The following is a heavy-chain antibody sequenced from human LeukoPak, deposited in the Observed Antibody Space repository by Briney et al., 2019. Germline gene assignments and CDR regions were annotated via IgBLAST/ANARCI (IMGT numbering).Heavy chain of an antibody. CDR1: GGSISSYY. D-gene: IGHD1-1*01. V-gene: IGHV4-4*09. CDR2: IYTSGST. J-gene: IGHJ3*02. CDR3: ATNARTDDAFDI. Sequence: SETLSLTCTVSGGSISSYYWSWIRQPPGKGLGWIGYIYTSGSTNYNPSLKSRVTISVDTSKNQFSLKLSSVTAADTAVYYCATNARTDDAFDIWGQGTMVTVSS.